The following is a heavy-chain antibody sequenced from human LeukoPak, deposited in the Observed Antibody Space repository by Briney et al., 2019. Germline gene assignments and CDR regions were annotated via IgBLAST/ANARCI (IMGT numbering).Heavy chain of an antibody. CDR1: GFTFSGSA. CDR3: TTDPTGYYDFCSGYHDY. V-gene: IGHV3-73*01. J-gene: IGHJ4*02. D-gene: IGHD3-3*01. CDR2: IRSKANSYAT. Sequence: PGGSLRLSCAASGFTFSGSAMHWVRQASGRGLEWVGRIRSKANSYATAYAASVKGRFTISRDDSENTAYLQMNSLKTEDTAVYYCTTDPTGYYDFCSGYHDYWGQGTLVTVSS.